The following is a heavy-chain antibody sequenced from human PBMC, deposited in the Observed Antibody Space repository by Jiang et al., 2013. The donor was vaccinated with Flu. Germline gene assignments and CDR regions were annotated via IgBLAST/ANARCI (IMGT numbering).Heavy chain of an antibody. CDR1: GDSVSSNTVA. Sequence: SLTCAISGDSVSSNTVAWNWIRQSPSRGLEWLGRTYYESGWNNDYAVSVQSRISINPDTSKNQFSLQLKSVTHEDTAVYYRARDQRMLGPLHFDYWGQGNLVTVSS. V-gene: IGHV6-1*01. CDR3: ARDQRMLGPLHFDY. J-gene: IGHJ4*02. CDR2: TYYESGWNN. D-gene: IGHD2-8*01.